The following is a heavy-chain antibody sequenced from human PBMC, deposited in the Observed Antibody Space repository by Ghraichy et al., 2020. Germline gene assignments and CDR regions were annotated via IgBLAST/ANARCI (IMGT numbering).Heavy chain of an antibody. CDR3: ARSRGPTVATMWFDP. J-gene: IGHJ5*02. CDR1: GFTFRNYG. D-gene: IGHD5-12*01. CDR2: IRGNSSTI. Sequence: GGPLRLSCAASGFTFRNYGMNWVRQAPGKGLEWVSYIRGNSSTIYYTDSVKGRFTISRDNAKNSLYLQMNSLRDEDTAVYYCARSRGPTVATMWFDPWGQGTLFTVSS. V-gene: IGHV3-48*02.